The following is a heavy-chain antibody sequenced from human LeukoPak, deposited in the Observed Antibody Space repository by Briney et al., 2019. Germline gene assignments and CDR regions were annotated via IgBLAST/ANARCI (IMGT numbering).Heavy chain of an antibody. J-gene: IGHJ4*02. CDR2: ISSSSSYI. CDR1: GFTFSSYS. Sequence: GGSLRLSCAASGFTFSSYSMNWVRQAPGKGLEWVSSISSSSSYIYYADSVKGRFTISRDNAKNSLYLQMNSLRAEDTAVYYCARSHTAMVTYDYWGQGTLVTASS. V-gene: IGHV3-21*01. D-gene: IGHD5-18*01. CDR3: ARSHTAMVTYDY.